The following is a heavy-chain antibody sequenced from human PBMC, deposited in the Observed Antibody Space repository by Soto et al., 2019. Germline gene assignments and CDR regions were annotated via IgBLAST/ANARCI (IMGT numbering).Heavy chain of an antibody. CDR1: DGYISSYY. D-gene: IGHD3-10*01. J-gene: IGHJ6*03. Sequence: LETLSLTCTVADGYISSYYWSWIRQPPGKGLEWIGYIYYSGSTNYNPSLKSRVTISVDTSKNQFSLKLSSVTAADTAVYYCARSITMVPGAETAYYYYYYMDVWGKGTTVTVSS. V-gene: IGHV4-59*01. CDR2: IYYSGST. CDR3: ARSITMVPGAETAYYYYYYMDV.